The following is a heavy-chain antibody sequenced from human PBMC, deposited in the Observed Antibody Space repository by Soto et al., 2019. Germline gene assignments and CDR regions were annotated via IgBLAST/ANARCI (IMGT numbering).Heavy chain of an antibody. CDR3: AGLWAVAGDDNWFDP. CDR1: GYTFTSYA. D-gene: IGHD6-19*01. J-gene: IGHJ5*02. Sequence: ASVKVSCKASGYTFTSYAMHWVRQAPGQRLEWMGWINAGNGNTKYSQKFQGRVTITRDTSASTAYMELSSLRSEDTAVYYCAGLWAVAGDDNWFDPWGQGTLVTVSS. V-gene: IGHV1-3*01. CDR2: INAGNGNT.